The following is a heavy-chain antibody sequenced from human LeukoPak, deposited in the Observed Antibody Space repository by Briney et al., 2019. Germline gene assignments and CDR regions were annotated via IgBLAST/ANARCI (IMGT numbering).Heavy chain of an antibody. CDR1: GFTFSSYA. CDR2: ISGSGGST. CDR3: ARDRSSMSTVITTGKAGFDP. J-gene: IGHJ5*02. Sequence: GGSLRLSCAASGFTFSSYAMSWVRQAPGKGLEWVSAISGSGGSTYYADSVKGRFTISRDNSKNTLYLQMNSLRAEDTAVYYCARDRSSMSTVITTGKAGFDPWGQGTRVTVSS. D-gene: IGHD3-16*01. V-gene: IGHV3-23*01.